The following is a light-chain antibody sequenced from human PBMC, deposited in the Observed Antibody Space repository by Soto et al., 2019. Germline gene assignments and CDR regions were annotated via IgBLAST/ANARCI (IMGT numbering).Light chain of an antibody. CDR2: DTS. J-gene: IGKJ1*01. CDR1: QFVSRR. CDR3: QEYIPCPRGM. Sequence: EIVVTQSPATLSASPGERVTLSCRASQFVSRRLAWYQQRLGQVPRLLIYDTSTRAPGISARFSGSGSGTDFTLTTSALQFEDFAFYYCQEYIPCPRGMFAPGTTVDIK. V-gene: IGKV3-15*01.